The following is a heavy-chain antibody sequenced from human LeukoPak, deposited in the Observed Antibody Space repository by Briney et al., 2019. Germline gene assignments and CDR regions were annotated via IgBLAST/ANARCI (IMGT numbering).Heavy chain of an antibody. D-gene: IGHD3-22*01. CDR2: ISYDGSNK. V-gene: IGHV3-30*03. CDR3: ARPLLKYYYDSSGYQY. CDR1: GFTFTNYG. Sequence: GGSLRLSCAASGFTFTNYGMHWVRQAPGKGLEWVAVISYDGSNKYYADSVKGRFTISRDNSKNTLYLQMNSLRAEDTAVYYCARPLLKYYYDSSGYQYWGQGTLVTVSS. J-gene: IGHJ4*02.